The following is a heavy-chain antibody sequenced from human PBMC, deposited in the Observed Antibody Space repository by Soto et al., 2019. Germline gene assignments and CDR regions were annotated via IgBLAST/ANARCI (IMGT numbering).Heavy chain of an antibody. Sequence: QVQLVESGGGVVQPGRSLRLSCAASGFTFSSYGMHWVRQAPGKGLEWVAVISYDGSNKYYADSVKGRFTISRDNSKTTLYLQMNSLRAEDTAVYYCAKDSRIVVVTAPYDYWGQGTLVTVSS. V-gene: IGHV3-30*18. J-gene: IGHJ4*02. CDR3: AKDSRIVVVTAPYDY. CDR2: ISYDGSNK. D-gene: IGHD2-21*02. CDR1: GFTFSSYG.